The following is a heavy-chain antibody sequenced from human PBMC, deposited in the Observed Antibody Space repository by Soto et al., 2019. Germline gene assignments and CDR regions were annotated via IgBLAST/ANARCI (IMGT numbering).Heavy chain of an antibody. Sequence: EVQLVESGGGLVQPGGSLRLSCAASGFTVSSNHMSWVRQAPGKGLEWVSLIYSGGSTYYADSVKGRSTFSRDNYKNTLYLQMNSLRAEDTAVYYCAGPGEQHRYWGQGTLVTVSS. V-gene: IGHV3-66*01. CDR3: AGPGEQHRY. D-gene: IGHD3-16*01. J-gene: IGHJ4*02. CDR1: GFTVSSNH. CDR2: IYSGGST.